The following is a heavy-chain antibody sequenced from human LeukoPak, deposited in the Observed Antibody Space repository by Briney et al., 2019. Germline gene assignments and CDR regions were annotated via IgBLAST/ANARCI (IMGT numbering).Heavy chain of an antibody. J-gene: IGHJ4*02. Sequence: PGGSLRLSCAASGFTFSSYEMNWVRQAPGKGLEWVANINPAGRDTYYVDSVKGRFTISRDNVKKSTFLQMNSLRVEETAFYHCVRWGVTAGMQDWGQGTLVTVSS. D-gene: IGHD2-2*01. CDR2: INPAGRDT. V-gene: IGHV3-7*01. CDR3: VRWGVTAGMQD. CDR1: GFTFSSYE.